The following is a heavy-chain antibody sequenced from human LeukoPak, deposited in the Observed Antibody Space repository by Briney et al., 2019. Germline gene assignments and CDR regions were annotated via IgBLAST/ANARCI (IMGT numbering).Heavy chain of an antibody. Sequence: SSQTLSLTCAVSGGSISSGGYSWSWIRQPPGKGLEWIGYIYHSGSTYYNPSLKSRVTISVDTSKNQFSLKLSSVTAADTAVYYCARADVVTFDYWGQGTLVTVSS. CDR3: ARADVVTFDY. V-gene: IGHV4-30-2*05. CDR1: GGSISSGGYS. CDR2: IYHSGST. D-gene: IGHD4-23*01. J-gene: IGHJ4*02.